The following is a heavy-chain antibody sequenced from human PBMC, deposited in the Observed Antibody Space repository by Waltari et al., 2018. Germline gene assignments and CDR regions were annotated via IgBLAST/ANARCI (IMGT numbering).Heavy chain of an antibody. D-gene: IGHD3-9*01. CDR2: MIPIFCTA. V-gene: IGHV1-69*14. CDR3: AVGVLRYFDWLLGIDY. Sequence: QVQLVQSGAEVKKPGSSVKVSCKASGGTFSSYAISWVRQAPGQGLEWMGGMIPIFCTANYAQKFQGRVTITADKSTCTAYMELSSLRSEDTAVYYCAVGVLRYFDWLLGIDYWGQGTLVTVSS. CDR1: GGTFSSYA. J-gene: IGHJ4*02.